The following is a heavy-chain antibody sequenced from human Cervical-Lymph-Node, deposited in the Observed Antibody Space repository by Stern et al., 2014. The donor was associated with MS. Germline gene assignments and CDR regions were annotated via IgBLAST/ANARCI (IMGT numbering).Heavy chain of an antibody. Sequence: QVQLLQPGGGVVQPGRSLRLSCAASGFTFNNYGMHWVRQAPGKGLEWVAVISYDGTVEYYADSVKGRFTISRDNSKNTLYFQMNSLRAEDTAVYFCGRTPSLLARHIDYWGQGALVTVSS. V-gene: IGHV3-33*05. CDR3: GRTPSLLARHIDY. CDR1: GFTFNNYG. CDR2: ISYDGTVE. J-gene: IGHJ4*02. D-gene: IGHD2-15*01.